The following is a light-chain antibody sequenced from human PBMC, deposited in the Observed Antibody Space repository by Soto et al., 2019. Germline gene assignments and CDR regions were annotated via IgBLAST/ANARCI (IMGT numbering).Light chain of an antibody. CDR2: DAS. V-gene: IGKV1-5*01. J-gene: IGKJ1*01. CDR1: QSISAW. Sequence: DIQMTQSPSTLSASVGDRVTITCRASQSISAWLAWYQQKPGRAPNLLMYDASTLEGGVPPRFSGSGSGTEFTLTINSLQPDDFATYYCQQYKSYPWTFGQGTRVEIK. CDR3: QQYKSYPWT.